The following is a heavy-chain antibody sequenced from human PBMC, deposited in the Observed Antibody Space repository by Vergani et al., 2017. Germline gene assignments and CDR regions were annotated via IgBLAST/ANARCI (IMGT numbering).Heavy chain of an antibody. CDR2: ISGIGGST. CDR1: GFTFSSYA. J-gene: IGHJ4*02. Sequence: EVQLLESGGGLVQPGGSLRLSCAASGFTFSSYAMSWVRQAPGKGLEWVSAISGIGGSTYYADSVKGRFTISRDNSKNTLYLQMNSLRAEDTAVYYCAKASGYYGAGSYIDYWGQGTLVTVSS. D-gene: IGHD3-10*01. V-gene: IGHV3-23*01. CDR3: AKASGYYGAGSYIDY.